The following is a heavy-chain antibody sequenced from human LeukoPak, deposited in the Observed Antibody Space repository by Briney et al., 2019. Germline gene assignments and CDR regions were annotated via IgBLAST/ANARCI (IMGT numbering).Heavy chain of an antibody. Sequence: GGSLRLSCAASGFTFSSYGMHWVRQAPGKGLEWVAVIWYDGSNKYYADSVKGRFTISRDNSKNTLYLRMNSLRAEDTAVYYCARDGAQYSSSWWWWFDPWGQGTLVTVSS. CDR3: ARDGAQYSSSWWWWFDP. J-gene: IGHJ5*02. D-gene: IGHD6-13*01. CDR2: IWYDGSNK. V-gene: IGHV3-33*01. CDR1: GFTFSSYG.